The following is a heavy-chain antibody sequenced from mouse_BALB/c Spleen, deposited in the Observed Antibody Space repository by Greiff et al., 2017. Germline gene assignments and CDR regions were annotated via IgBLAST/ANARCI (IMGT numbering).Heavy chain of an antibody. Sequence: DVKLQESGAELVKPGASVKLSCTASGFNIKDTYMHWVKQRPEQGLEWIGRIDPANGNTKYDPKFQGKATITADTSSNTAYLQLSSLTSEDTAVYYCATGSSYAYWGQGTLVTVSA. CDR1: GFNIKDTY. V-gene: IGHV14-3*02. J-gene: IGHJ3*01. CDR3: ATGSSYAY. CDR2: IDPANGNT. D-gene: IGHD1-1*01.